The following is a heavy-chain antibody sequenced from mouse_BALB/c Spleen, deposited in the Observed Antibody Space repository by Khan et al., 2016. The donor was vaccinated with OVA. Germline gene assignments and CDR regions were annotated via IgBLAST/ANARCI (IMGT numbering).Heavy chain of an antibody. CDR3: ARIYGGDFDY. CDR1: SYSITSDYA. D-gene: IGHD1-1*01. CDR2: ISYSGNT. J-gene: IGHJ2*01. Sequence: EVELVESGPGLVKPSQSLSLTCTVTSYSITSDYAWNWIRQFPGNKLEWMGYISYSGNTKYNPSLKSRISITRDTSKNQFFLQLNSVTIEDTATYYCARIYGGDFDYWGQGTTLTVSS. V-gene: IGHV3-2*02.